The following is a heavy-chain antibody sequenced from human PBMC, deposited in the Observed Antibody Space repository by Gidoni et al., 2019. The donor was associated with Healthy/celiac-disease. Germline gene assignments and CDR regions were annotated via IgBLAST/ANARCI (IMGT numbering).Heavy chain of an antibody. CDR3: ARIRRPFAGDHYYYGMDV. Sequence: QVTLKESGPVLVKPTETLTLTCTVSGFSLSNARMGVSWIRQPPGKALEWLAHIFSNDEKSYSTSLKSRLTISKDTSKSQVVLTMTNMDPVDTATYYCARIRRPFAGDHYYYGMDVWGQGTTVTVSS. V-gene: IGHV2-26*01. CDR2: IFSNDEK. CDR1: GFSLSNARMG. J-gene: IGHJ6*02. D-gene: IGHD3-16*01.